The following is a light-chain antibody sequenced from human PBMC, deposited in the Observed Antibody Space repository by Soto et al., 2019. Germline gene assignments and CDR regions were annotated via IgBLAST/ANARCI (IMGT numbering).Light chain of an antibody. CDR2: EVS. CDR1: RSDVGNYNL. Sequence: QLVLTQPASVSGSPGQSITISCTGTRSDVGNYNLVSWYQQHPGKAPKLMIFEVSNRPSGVSNRFSGSKSGNTASLTISGLQAEDEADYYCISYTTSSTSYVFGTGTKLTVL. CDR3: ISYTTSSTSYV. J-gene: IGLJ1*01. V-gene: IGLV2-14*02.